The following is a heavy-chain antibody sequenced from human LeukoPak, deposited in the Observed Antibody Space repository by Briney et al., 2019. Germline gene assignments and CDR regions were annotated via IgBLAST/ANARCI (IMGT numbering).Heavy chain of an antibody. CDR2: IWYDGSNI. J-gene: IGHJ6*02. V-gene: IGHV3-33*06. D-gene: IGHD2-8*01. CDR1: GFTFSSYG. CDR3: ANNGVSPNYYYGMNV. Sequence: PGRSLRLSCAASGFTFSSYGMHWVRQAPGKGLERVAVIWYDGSNIHYADSVQGRFTISRDSSKNTLYLQMNSLRAEDTGVYYCANNGVSPNYYYGMNVWGQGTTVTVSS.